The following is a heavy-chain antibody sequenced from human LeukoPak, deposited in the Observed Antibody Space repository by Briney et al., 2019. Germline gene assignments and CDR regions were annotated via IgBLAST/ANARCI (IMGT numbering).Heavy chain of an antibody. CDR2: IYYIGTT. CDR3: ARRQQWLVPSFDY. D-gene: IGHD6-19*01. J-gene: IGHJ4*02. V-gene: IGHV4-39*01. Sequence: SETLSLTCTVSGASISGSRYYWGWIRQPPGKGLEWIGNIYYIGTTYYNASLESRVTISLDTSKNQFSLKLNSVTAADTAMYYCARRQQWLVPSFDYWGQGTLVTVSS. CDR1: GASISGSRYY.